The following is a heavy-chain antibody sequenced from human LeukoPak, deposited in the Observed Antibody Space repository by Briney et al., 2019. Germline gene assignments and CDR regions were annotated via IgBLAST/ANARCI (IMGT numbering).Heavy chain of an antibody. Sequence: SETLSLTCTVSGGSISSGGYYWSWIRQHPGKGLEWIGYIYYSGSTYYNPSLKSRVTISVGTSKNQFSLKLSSVTAADTAVYYCARDIYGSGSTWGQGTLVTVSS. J-gene: IGHJ5*02. CDR3: ARDIYGSGST. CDR2: IYYSGST. CDR1: GGSISSGGYY. V-gene: IGHV4-31*03. D-gene: IGHD3-10*01.